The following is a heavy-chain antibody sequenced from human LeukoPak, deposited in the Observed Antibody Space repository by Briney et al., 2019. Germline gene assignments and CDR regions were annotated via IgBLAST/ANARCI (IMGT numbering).Heavy chain of an antibody. D-gene: IGHD3-3*01. J-gene: IGHJ4*02. CDR2: IYYSGST. CDR3: ARQVLEWLLPAFDY. Sequence: SQTLSLTCTVSGGSISSGDYYWSWIRQPPRKGLQWIGYIYYSGSTYYNPSLKSRVTISVDTSKNQFSLKLSSVTAADTAVYYCARQVLEWLLPAFDYWGQGTLVTVSS. CDR1: GGSISSGDYY. V-gene: IGHV4-30-4*08.